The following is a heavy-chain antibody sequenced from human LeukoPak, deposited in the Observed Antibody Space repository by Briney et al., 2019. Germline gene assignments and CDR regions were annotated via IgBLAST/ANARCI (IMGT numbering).Heavy chain of an antibody. V-gene: IGHV3-30-3*01. J-gene: IGHJ4*02. D-gene: IGHD6-13*01. CDR1: GFTFSSYA. Sequence: PGGSLRLSCAASGFTFSSYALQWVRQAPGQGLEWVAVVSSDGSNRFYADSVKGRFTVSRDNSKNTLYLQMNTLRAEDTAVYYCARDGSIAATGAFDYWGQGTLVTVSS. CDR2: VSSDGSNR. CDR3: ARDGSIAATGAFDY.